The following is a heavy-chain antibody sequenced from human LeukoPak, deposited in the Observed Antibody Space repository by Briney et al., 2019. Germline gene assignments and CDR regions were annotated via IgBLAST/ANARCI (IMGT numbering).Heavy chain of an antibody. CDR1: GFTFSSYS. CDR3: ARDLPDLYSSGWTSFDY. J-gene: IGHJ4*02. Sequence: GGSLRLSCAASGFTFSSYSMNWVRQAPGKGLEWVSYISSSSSTIYHADSVKGRFTISRDNAKNSLYLQMNSLRAEDTAVYYCARDLPDLYSSGWTSFDYWGQGTLVTVSS. D-gene: IGHD6-19*01. CDR2: ISSSSSTI. V-gene: IGHV3-48*01.